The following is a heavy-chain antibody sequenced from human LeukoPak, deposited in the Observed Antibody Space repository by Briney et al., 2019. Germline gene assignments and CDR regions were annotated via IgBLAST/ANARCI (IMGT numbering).Heavy chain of an antibody. CDR1: GYTFTNYA. Sequence: ASVRVSCKASGYTFTNYAMHWVRQAPGQRLEWMGWINAGNGNTKYSQKFQGRVTITRDTSASTAYMELSSLRSEDTAVYYCARDHGSSKEDDAFDIWGQGTMVTVSS. CDR3: ARDHGSSKEDDAFDI. CDR2: INAGNGNT. D-gene: IGHD6-13*01. J-gene: IGHJ3*02. V-gene: IGHV1-3*01.